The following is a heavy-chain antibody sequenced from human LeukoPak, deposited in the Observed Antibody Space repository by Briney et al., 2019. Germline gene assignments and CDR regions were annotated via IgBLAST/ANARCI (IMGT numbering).Heavy chain of an antibody. J-gene: IGHJ3*01. V-gene: IGHV3-53*01. CDR1: GFTVSSSH. D-gene: IGHD3-10*01. CDR2: IYSGGST. CDR3: ARLRDSVAFDV. Sequence: GRSLRLSCAASGFTVSSSHMSWVRQAPGKGLEWVSVIYSGGSTYYADSVKGRFTISRDNSRTTVYLQMNSLRPEDTAVYYCARLRDSVAFDVWGQGTMVTVSS.